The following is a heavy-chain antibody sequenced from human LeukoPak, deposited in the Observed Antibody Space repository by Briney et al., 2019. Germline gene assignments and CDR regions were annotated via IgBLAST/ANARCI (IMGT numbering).Heavy chain of an antibody. CDR3: ARDPPHAP. V-gene: IGHV1-3*01. J-gene: IGHJ5*02. CDR1: GYTFSAYI. CDR2: IHSGNGNT. Sequence: ASVKVSCKTSGYTFSAYIMHWVRQAPGQGLEWMGWIHSGNGNTKYSQNFQGRVTITRDTSATTVYMELSSLRSEDTGVYYCARDPPHAPWGRGTLVTVSS.